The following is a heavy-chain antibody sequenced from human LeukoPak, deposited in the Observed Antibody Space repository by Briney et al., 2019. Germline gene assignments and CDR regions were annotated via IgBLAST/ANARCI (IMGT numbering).Heavy chain of an antibody. CDR1: GYTPTELS. J-gene: IGHJ6*03. CDR2: FDPEDGET. D-gene: IGHD3-22*01. Sequence: ASVKVSCKVSGYTPTELSMHWVRQAPGKGLEWMGGFDPEDGETIYAQKFQGRVTMTEDTSTDTAYMELSSLRSEDTAVYYCATVRYYDSSGYSRYYYYYMDVWGKGTTVTVSS. CDR3: ATVRYYDSSGYSRYYYYYMDV. V-gene: IGHV1-24*01.